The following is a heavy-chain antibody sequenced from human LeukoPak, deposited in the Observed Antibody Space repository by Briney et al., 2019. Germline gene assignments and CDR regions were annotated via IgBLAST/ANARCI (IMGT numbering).Heavy chain of an antibody. CDR2: ISYDGSNK. CDR1: GFTFSSYA. Sequence: GRSLRLSCAASGFTFSSYAMHWVRQAPGKGLEWVAVISYDGSNKYYADSVKGRFTISRDNSKNTLYLQMNSLRAEDTAVHYCAREVTMVRGVMNYWGQGTLVTVSS. V-gene: IGHV3-30*04. CDR3: AREVTMVRGVMNY. J-gene: IGHJ4*02. D-gene: IGHD3-10*01.